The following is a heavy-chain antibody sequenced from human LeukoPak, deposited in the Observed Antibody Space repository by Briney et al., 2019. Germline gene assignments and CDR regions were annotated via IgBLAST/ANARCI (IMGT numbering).Heavy chain of an antibody. CDR2: INWNGGST. V-gene: IGHV3-20*01. Sequence: PGGSLRLSCAASGFTFSSYAMSWVRQAPGKGLEWVSGINWNGGSTGYADSVKGRFTISRDNAKNSLYLQMNSLRAEDTALYHCARAGSYYVGWLDYWGQGTLVTVSS. D-gene: IGHD1-26*01. CDR1: GFTFSSYA. CDR3: ARAGSYYVGWLDY. J-gene: IGHJ4*02.